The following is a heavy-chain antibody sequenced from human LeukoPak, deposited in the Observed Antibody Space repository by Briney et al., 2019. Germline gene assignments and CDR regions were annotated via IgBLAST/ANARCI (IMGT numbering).Heavy chain of an antibody. CDR3: AREGNYDILTGYPDAFDI. J-gene: IGHJ3*02. CDR2: ISSGSDSI. V-gene: IGHV3-48*01. D-gene: IGHD3-9*01. Sequence: GGSLRLSCAASGFTFSTYSMNWVRQAPGKGLEWVSYISSGSDSIYYADSVKGRFTVSRDNAKNSLYLQMISLRAEDTAVYYCAREGNYDILTGYPDAFDIWGQGTMVTVSS. CDR1: GFTFSTYS.